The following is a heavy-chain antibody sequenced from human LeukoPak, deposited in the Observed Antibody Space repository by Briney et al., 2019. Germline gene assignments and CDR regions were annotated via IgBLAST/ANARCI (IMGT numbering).Heavy chain of an antibody. J-gene: IGHJ4*02. V-gene: IGHV1-24*01. CDR3: ATDRGYSYGYRGDNPFDY. CDR1: GYTLTELS. CDR2: FDPEDGET. Sequence: ASVKVSCKVSGYTLTELSMHWVRQAPGKGLEWMRGFDPEDGETIYAQKFQGRVTMTEDTSTDTAYMELSSLRSEDTAVYYCATDRGYSYGYRGDNPFDYWGQGTLVTVSP. D-gene: IGHD5-18*01.